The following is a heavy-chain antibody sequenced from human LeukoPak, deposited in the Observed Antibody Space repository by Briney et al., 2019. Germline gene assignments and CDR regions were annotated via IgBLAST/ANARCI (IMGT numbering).Heavy chain of an antibody. CDR2: ISYDGSNK. CDR1: GFTFSSYA. D-gene: IGHD7-27*01. CDR3: ARVQTLGIWDYFDY. V-gene: IGHV3-30-3*01. J-gene: IGHJ4*02. Sequence: GGSLRLSCAASGFTFSSYAMHWVRQAPGKGLEWVAVISYDGSNKYYADSVKGRFTISRDNSKNTLYLQMNSLRAEDTAVYYCARVQTLGIWDYFDYWGQGTLVTVSS.